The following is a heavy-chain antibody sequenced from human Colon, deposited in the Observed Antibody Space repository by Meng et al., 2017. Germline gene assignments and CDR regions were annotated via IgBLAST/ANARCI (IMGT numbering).Heavy chain of an antibody. CDR1: GGSFSGFY. J-gene: IGHJ5*02. D-gene: IGHD4-17*01. Sequence: QLGGAGSLKPSEPPSPTCAVSGGSFSGFYWSWIRQPPGKGLEWIGEIDHFGISNYNSSLKGRLTMSVDTSKKQISLTLTSVTAADTAVYYCATGLRHGDWFDPWGPGTLVTVSS. CDR2: IDHFGIS. V-gene: IGHV4-34*02. CDR3: ATGLRHGDWFDP.